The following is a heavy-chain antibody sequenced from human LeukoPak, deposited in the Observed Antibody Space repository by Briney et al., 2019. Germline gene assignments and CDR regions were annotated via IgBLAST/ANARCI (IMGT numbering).Heavy chain of an antibody. Sequence: ASVKVSCKASGYTCTSYDINWVRQATGQGLEWMGWMNPNSGNTGYAQKFQGRVTMTRNTSISTAYMELSSLRSEDTAVYYCARGRGSSWYENWFDPWGQGTLVTVSS. D-gene: IGHD6-13*01. CDR3: ARGRGSSWYENWFDP. V-gene: IGHV1-8*01. CDR2: MNPNSGNT. CDR1: GYTCTSYD. J-gene: IGHJ5*02.